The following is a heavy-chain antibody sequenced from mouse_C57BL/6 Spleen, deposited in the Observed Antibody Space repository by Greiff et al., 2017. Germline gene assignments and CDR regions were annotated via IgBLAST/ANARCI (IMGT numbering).Heavy chain of an antibody. CDR3: ESWGHGSSYADY. CDR2: IDPSDSYT. D-gene: IGHD1-1*01. J-gene: IGHJ2*01. CDR1: GYTFTSYW. Sequence: QVQLQQPGAELVRPGTSVKLSCKASGYTFTSYWMHWVKQRPGQGLEWIGVIDPSDSYTNYNQKFKGKATLTVDTSSSTAYMQLSSLTSEDSAVXDCESWGHGSSYADYWGQGTTLTVSS. V-gene: IGHV1-59*01.